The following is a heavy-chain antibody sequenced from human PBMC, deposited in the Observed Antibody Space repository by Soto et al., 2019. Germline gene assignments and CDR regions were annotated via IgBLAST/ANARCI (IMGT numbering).Heavy chain of an antibody. D-gene: IGHD3-3*01. J-gene: IGHJ6*03. CDR2: ISSSSSTI. Sequence: GGSLRLSCAASGFTFSSYSMNWVRQAPGKGLEWVSYISSSSSTIYYADSVKGRFTISRDNAKNSLYLQMNSLRAEDTAVYYCARDLRFPRFIYYMDVWGKGTTVTVSS. CDR1: GFTFSSYS. CDR3: ARDLRFPRFIYYMDV. V-gene: IGHV3-48*01.